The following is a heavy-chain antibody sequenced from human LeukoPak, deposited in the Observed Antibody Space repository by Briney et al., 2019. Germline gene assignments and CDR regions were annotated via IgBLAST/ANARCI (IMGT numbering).Heavy chain of an antibody. J-gene: IGHJ4*02. CDR3: AKSVESAVTTDPYFDY. CDR2: ISGSGGST. V-gene: IGHV3-23*01. CDR1: GFTFSDYA. D-gene: IGHD4-17*01. Sequence: GGSLRLSCAASGFTFSDYAMSWVRQALGKGLKWVSFISGSGGSTYNVDPVKGRFTISRDNSKNTLYLQMNSLRAEDTAVYYCAKSVESAVTTDPYFDYWGQGILVTVSS.